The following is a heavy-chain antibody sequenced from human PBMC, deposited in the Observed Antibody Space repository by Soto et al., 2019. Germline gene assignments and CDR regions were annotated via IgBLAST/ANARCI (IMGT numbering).Heavy chain of an antibody. CDR3: ATSTSSARASHFDH. CDR2: MSGTGGFT. J-gene: IGHJ4*02. CDR1: GFTFNNYA. D-gene: IGHD6-19*01. Sequence: PGGSLRLSCAASGFTFNNYAMSWVRQAPGRGLEWVSSMSGTGGFTYDADSVKGRFTISRDTSKNTLYLQMNSLRAEDTAVYYCATSTSSARASHFDHWGQGTLVTVSS. V-gene: IGHV3-23*01.